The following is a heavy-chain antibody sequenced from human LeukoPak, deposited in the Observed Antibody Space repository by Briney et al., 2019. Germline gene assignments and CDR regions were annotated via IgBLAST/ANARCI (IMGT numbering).Heavy chain of an antibody. D-gene: IGHD2-2*01. CDR2: IRYDGSNK. Sequence: GGSLRLSCAASGFTFSSYGMHWVRQAPGKGLEWVAFIRYDGSNKYYADSVKGRFTISRDNSKNTLHLQMNSLRAEDTAVYYCAKGRCSSTSCLFDYWGQGTLVTVSS. V-gene: IGHV3-30*02. CDR3: AKGRCSSTSCLFDY. J-gene: IGHJ4*02. CDR1: GFTFSSYG.